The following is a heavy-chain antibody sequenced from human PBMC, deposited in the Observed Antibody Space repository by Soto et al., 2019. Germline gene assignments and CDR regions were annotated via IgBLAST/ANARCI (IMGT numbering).Heavy chain of an antibody. CDR2: ISWNSGSI. J-gene: IGHJ4*02. CDR3: AKDMEPTVTTRSPFFDY. CDR1: GFTFDDYA. V-gene: IGHV3-9*01. D-gene: IGHD4-17*01. Sequence: GGSLRLSCAASGFTFDDYAMHWVRQAPGKGLEWVSGISWNSGSIGYADSVKGRFTISRDNAKNSLYLQMNSLRAEDTALYYCAKDMEPTVTTRSPFFDYWGQGTLVTVSS.